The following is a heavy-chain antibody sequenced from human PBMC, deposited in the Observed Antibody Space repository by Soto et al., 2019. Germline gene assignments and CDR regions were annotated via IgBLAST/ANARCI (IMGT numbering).Heavy chain of an antibody. CDR1: GGSISSSNW. V-gene: IGHV4-4*02. Sequence: SETLSLTCAVSGGSISSSNWWSWVRQPPGKGLEWIGEIYHSGSTNYNPSLKSRVTISVDKSKNQFSLKLSSVTAADTAVYYCAKKVPGSNPLDSWGQGALVTVSS. J-gene: IGHJ4*02. CDR3: AKKVPGSNPLDS. CDR2: IYHSGST. D-gene: IGHD1-1*01.